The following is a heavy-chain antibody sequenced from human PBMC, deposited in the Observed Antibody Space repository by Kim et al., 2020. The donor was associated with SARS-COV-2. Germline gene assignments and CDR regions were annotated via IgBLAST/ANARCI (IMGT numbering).Heavy chain of an antibody. CDR2: ISSSSYT. CDR3: ARAGYSSSPVDY. Sequence: GGSLRLSCAASGFTFSDYYMSWIRQAPGKGLEWVSYISSSSYTNYADSVKGRFTISRDNAKNSLYLQMNSLRAEDTAVYYCARAGYSSSPVDYWGQGTLVTVSS. D-gene: IGHD6-13*01. V-gene: IGHV3-11*05. J-gene: IGHJ4*02. CDR1: GFTFSDYY.